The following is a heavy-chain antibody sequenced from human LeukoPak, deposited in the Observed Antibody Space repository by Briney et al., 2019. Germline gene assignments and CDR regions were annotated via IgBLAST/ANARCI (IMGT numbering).Heavy chain of an antibody. V-gene: IGHV4-4*07. Sequence: SETLSLTCTVSGGSISGCFCTWIRQPAATGPAWIGLIYSSGSNNYIPSLKSRVTMSLDTSKNHFSLNLTSVTAAGTAVYYCAREPTSGREPTSGRPLDYWGQGTLVTVSS. D-gene: IGHD5-12*01. CDR2: IYSSGSN. CDR1: GGSISGCF. J-gene: IGHJ4*02. CDR3: AREPTSGREPTSGRPLDY.